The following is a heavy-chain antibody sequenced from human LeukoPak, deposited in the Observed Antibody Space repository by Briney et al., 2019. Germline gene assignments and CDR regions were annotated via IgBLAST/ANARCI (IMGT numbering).Heavy chain of an antibody. D-gene: IGHD2-21*02. CDR2: IYPGDSDT. CDR3: ARLAYCGGDCYSASPDY. CDR1: GYSFTSYW. J-gene: IGHJ4*02. V-gene: IGHV5-51*01. Sequence: GESLKISCXGSGYSFTSYWIGWVRQMPGKGLEWMGIIYPGDSDTRYSPSFQGQVTISADKSISTAYLQWSSLKASDTAMYYCARLAYCGGDCYSASPDYWGQGTLVTVSS.